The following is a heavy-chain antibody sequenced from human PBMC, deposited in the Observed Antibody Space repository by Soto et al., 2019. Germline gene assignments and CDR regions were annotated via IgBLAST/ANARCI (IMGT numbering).Heavy chain of an antibody. D-gene: IGHD3-3*01. CDR3: AKDEGRFLRNYFNYGIDV. CDR1: GFDFSDHG. J-gene: IGHJ6*02. Sequence: LRLSCAASGFDFSDHGMHWVRQAPGEGLEWVTVISYDGTAKYYKESVKGRFTTSRDNSKKTLYLQIDSLRVEDTAVYYCAKDEGRFLRNYFNYGIDVWGLGTTVTVSS. CDR2: ISYDGTAK. V-gene: IGHV3-33*03.